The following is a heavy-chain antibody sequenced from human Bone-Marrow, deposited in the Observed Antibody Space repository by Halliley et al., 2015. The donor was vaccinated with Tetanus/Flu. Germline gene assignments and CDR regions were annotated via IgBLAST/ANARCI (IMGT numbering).Heavy chain of an antibody. D-gene: IGHD6-19*01. CDR3: SGHSGWYDAELSY. J-gene: IGHJ4*02. CDR2: IRSPVYGEAT. V-gene: IGHV3-49*02. Sequence: VGFIRSPVYGEATDYAASVKARFSTSRDDSKRTAYLQMNSLKIEDTAVYYCSGHSGWYDAELSYWGQGTLVTVPS.